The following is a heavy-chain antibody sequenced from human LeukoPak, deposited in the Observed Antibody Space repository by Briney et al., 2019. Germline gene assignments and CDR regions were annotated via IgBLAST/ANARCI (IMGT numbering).Heavy chain of an antibody. J-gene: IGHJ3*02. CDR3: ARINSGRHLGDAFDI. CDR2: IGQDGSAK. V-gene: IGHV3-7*01. CDR1: GFTFSSYW. D-gene: IGHD1-26*01. Sequence: PGGSLRLSCVTSGFTFSSYWMSWVRQVPGKGLEWVASIGQDGSAKTYVESVKGRFTISRDNAKNSLFLQMNSLRAEDTAVYYCARINSGRHLGDAFDIWGQGTTVTVSS.